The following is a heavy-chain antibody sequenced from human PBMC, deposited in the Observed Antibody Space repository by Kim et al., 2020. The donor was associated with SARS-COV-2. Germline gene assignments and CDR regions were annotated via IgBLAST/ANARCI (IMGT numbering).Heavy chain of an antibody. Sequence: GGSLRLSCAASGFTFSSYAMSWVRQAPGKGLEWVSFIYSGGSSTYSADSVKGRFTISRDNSKNTLYLQMNSLRAEDTAVYYCAKSAGTRSVPPKYYFDYWGQGTLVTGSS. J-gene: IGHJ4*02. CDR2: IYSGGSST. CDR1: GFTFSSYA. CDR3: AKSAGTRSVPPKYYFDY. V-gene: IGHV3-23*03. D-gene: IGHD2-8*01.